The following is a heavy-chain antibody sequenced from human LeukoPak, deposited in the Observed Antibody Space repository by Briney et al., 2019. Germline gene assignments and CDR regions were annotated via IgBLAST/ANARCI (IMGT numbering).Heavy chain of an antibody. CDR3: ARALYSSSPFDY. CDR1: GDSICSYY. CDR2: IYYSEST. V-gene: IGHV4-59*01. J-gene: IGHJ4*02. D-gene: IGHD6-13*01. Sequence: SETLSLTCTVPGDSICSYYWSWIRQAPGKGLEWIGYIYYSESTNYNPSLKSRVTISVDTSKNQFSLKLSSVTAADTAVYYCARALYSSSPFDYGGQGTLVTVSS.